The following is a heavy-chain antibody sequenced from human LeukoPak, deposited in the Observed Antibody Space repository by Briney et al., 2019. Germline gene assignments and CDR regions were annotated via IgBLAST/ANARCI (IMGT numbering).Heavy chain of an antibody. CDR1: GFTFSSYA. J-gene: IGHJ4*02. D-gene: IGHD6-19*01. CDR2: ISGSGGST. CDR3: AKGKDDSSGWYFFY. V-gene: IGHV3-23*01. Sequence: GGSLRLSCAASGFTFSSYAMNWVRQAPGKGLEWVSAISGSGGSTYYADSVKGRFTNSRDNSKNTLYLQMNSLRAEDTAVYYCAKGKDDSSGWYFFYWGQGTLVAVSS.